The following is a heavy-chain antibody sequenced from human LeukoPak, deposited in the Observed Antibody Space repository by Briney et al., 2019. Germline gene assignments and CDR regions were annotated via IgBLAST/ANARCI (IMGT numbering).Heavy chain of an antibody. J-gene: IGHJ6*03. V-gene: IGHV4-59*01. CDR2: IYYSGST. D-gene: IGHD2-15*01. CDR1: GGSISSYY. Sequence: SETLSLTCTVSGGSISSYYWSWIRQPPGKRLEWIGYIYYSGSTNYNPSLKSRVTISVDTSKNQFSLKLSSVTAADTAVYYCARSVEGYCRGGSCYSYSYYMDVWGKGTTVTVSS. CDR3: ARSVEGYCRGGSCYSYSYYMDV.